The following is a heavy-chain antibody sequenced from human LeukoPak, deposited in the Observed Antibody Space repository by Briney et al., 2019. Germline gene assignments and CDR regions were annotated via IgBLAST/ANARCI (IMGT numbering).Heavy chain of an antibody. CDR1: GGSISSYY. CDR2: IYYSGST. D-gene: IGHD2-21*02. J-gene: IGHJ3*02. V-gene: IGHV4-59*01. Sequence: SETLSLTCTVSGGSISSYYWSWIRQPPGKGLEWIGYIYYSGSTNYNPSLKSRVTISVDTSKNQFSLKLSSVTAADTAVYYCARVVTKEAFDIWGQGTMVTVSS. CDR3: ARVVTKEAFDI.